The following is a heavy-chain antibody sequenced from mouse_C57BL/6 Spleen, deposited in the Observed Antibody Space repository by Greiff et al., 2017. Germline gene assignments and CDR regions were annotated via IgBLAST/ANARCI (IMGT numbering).Heavy chain of an antibody. CDR2: IDPETGGT. Sequence: VQLQQSGAELVRPGASVTLSCKASGYTFTDYEMHWVKQTPVHGLEWIGAIDPETGGTAYNQKFKGKAILTADKSSSTAYMELRSLTSEDSAVYYCTRKWLLPPFDYWGQGTTLTVSS. V-gene: IGHV1-15*01. CDR1: GYTFTDYE. J-gene: IGHJ2*01. D-gene: IGHD2-3*01. CDR3: TRKWLLPPFDY.